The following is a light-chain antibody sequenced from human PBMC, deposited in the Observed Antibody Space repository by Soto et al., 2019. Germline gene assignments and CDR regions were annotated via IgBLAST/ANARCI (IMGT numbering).Light chain of an antibody. V-gene: IGKV3-20*01. J-gene: IGKJ3*01. CDR3: QQYDSSLSSFT. Sequence: EIVLTQSPGTLSLSPGARATLSCRASQSVSGSSLAWYQQKPGQAPRLLIYGASSRATGIPDRFSGSGSGTDFTLTINRLEPEDFAVYYCQQYDSSLSSFTFGPGTKVDIK. CDR1: QSVSGSS. CDR2: GAS.